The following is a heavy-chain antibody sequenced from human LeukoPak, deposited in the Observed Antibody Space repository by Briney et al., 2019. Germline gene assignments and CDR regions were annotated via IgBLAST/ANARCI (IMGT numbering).Heavy chain of an antibody. Sequence: SVKVTCKASGGTFSSYAISWVRQAPGQGLEWMGRIIPIFGIANYAQKFQGRVTITADKSTSTAYVELSSLRSEDTAVYYCASSSGSYGSGSYGYYGMDVWGQGTTVTVSS. CDR2: IIPIFGIA. CDR1: GGTFSSYA. D-gene: IGHD3-10*01. V-gene: IGHV1-69*04. J-gene: IGHJ6*02. CDR3: ASSSGSYGSGSYGYYGMDV.